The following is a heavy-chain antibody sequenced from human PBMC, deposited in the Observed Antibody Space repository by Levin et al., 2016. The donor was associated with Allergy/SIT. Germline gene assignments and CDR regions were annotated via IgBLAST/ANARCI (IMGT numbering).Heavy chain of an antibody. D-gene: IGHD6-6*01. J-gene: IGHJ5*02. CDR3: ARDGIAARLRWFDP. CDR2: IYHSGST. CDR1: GYSISSGYY. V-gene: IGHV4-38-2*02. Sequence: SETLSLTCAVSGYSISSGYYWGWIRQPPGKGLEWIGSIYHSGSTYYNPSLKSRVTISVDTSKNQFSLKLSSVTAADTAVYYCARDGIAARLRWFDPWGQGTLVTVSS.